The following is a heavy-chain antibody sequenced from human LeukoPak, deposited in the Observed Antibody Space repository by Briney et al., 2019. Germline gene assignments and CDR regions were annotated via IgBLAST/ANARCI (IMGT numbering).Heavy chain of an antibody. V-gene: IGHV4-39*07. CDR1: GGSISSSSYY. CDR2: INHSGST. Sequence: PSETLSLTCTVSGGSISSSSYYWGWIRQPPGKGLEWIGEINHSGSTNYNPSLKSRVTISVDTSKNQFSLKLSSVTAADTAVYYCARGLRWGITMVRARTYFDYWGQGTLVTVSS. J-gene: IGHJ4*02. D-gene: IGHD3-10*01. CDR3: ARGLRWGITMVRARTYFDY.